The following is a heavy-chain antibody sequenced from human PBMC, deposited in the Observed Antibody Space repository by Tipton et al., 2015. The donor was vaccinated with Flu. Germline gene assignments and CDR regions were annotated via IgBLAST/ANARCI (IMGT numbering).Heavy chain of an antibody. CDR3: ARDQESVWYYDSSGDDAFDI. J-gene: IGHJ3*02. D-gene: IGHD3-22*01. CDR1: GGSFSGYY. CDR2: INHSGST. V-gene: IGHV4-34*01. Sequence: LRLSCAVYGGSFSGYYWSWIRQPPGKGLEWIGEINHSGSTNYNPSLKSRVTISVNTSKNQFSLKLSSVTAADTAVYYCARDQESVWYYDSSGDDAFDIWGQGTMVTVSS.